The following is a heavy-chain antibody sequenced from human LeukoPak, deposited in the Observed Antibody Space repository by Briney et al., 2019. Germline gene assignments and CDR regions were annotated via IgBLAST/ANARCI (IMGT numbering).Heavy chain of an antibody. CDR3: ASLRERSFYARGFDY. J-gene: IGHJ4*02. CDR2: IYYSGST. CDR1: GGSISSSSYY. D-gene: IGHD2-2*01. Sequence: SETLSLTCTVSGGSISSSSYYWGWIRQPPGKGLEWIGSIYYSGSTYYNPSLKSRVTISVDTSKNQFSLKRSSVTAAGTAVYYCASLRERSFYARGFDYWGQGTLVTVSS. V-gene: IGHV4-39*01.